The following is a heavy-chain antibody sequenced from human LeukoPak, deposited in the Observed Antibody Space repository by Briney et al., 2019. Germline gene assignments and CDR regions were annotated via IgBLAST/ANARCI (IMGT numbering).Heavy chain of an antibody. CDR2: IKEDGSEK. D-gene: IGHD3-10*01. V-gene: IGHV3-7*01. Sequence: GGSLRLSCAASGFTFSIFWMSWVRQAPGKGLEWVANIKEDGSEKYYVDSVKGRFTISRDNAKNSLYLQMNSLRAEDTAVYYCARDAHLSYASGFDFWGQGILVTVSS. CDR1: GFTFSIFW. CDR3: ARDAHLSYASGFDF. J-gene: IGHJ4*02.